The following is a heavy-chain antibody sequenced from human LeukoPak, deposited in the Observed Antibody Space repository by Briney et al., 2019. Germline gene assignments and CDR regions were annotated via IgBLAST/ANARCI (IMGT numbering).Heavy chain of an antibody. V-gene: IGHV4-34*01. Sequence: SETLSLTCAVYGGTFSGYYWSWIRQPPGKGLEWIGEINHSGSTNYNPSLKSRVIISVDTSKNQFSLKLSSVTAADTAVYYCARADSSSWYYFDYWGQGTLVTVSS. CDR2: INHSGST. CDR3: ARADSSSWYYFDY. J-gene: IGHJ4*02. D-gene: IGHD6-13*01. CDR1: GGTFSGYY.